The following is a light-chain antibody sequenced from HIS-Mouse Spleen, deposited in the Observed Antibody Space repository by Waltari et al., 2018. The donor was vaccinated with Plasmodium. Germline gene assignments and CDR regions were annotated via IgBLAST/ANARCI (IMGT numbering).Light chain of an antibody. V-gene: IGLV2-11*01. Sequence: QSALTQSRSVAGSPGQSVTISCTRTSSDVGGYNYVCWYQQLPGKAPKRMIYDVIKRPAGVPDRFSGSKSGNTASLTISGLQAEDEADYYCCSYAGSYTYVFGTGTKVTVL. J-gene: IGLJ1*01. CDR1: SSDVGGYNY. CDR3: CSYAGSYTYV. CDR2: DVI.